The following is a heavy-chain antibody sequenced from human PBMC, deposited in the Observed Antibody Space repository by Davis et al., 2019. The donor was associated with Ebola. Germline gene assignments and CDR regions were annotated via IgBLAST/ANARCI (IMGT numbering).Heavy chain of an antibody. CDR1: AYTFTSYD. D-gene: IGHD1-7*01. V-gene: IGHV1-8*01. Sequence: ASVKVSCKASAYTFTSYDINWVRQATGQGLEWMGWMNPNSGNTGYAQKLQGRVTMTTDTSTSTAYMELSSLRSEDTAVYYCARATYNWNYALNWFDPWGQGTLVTVSS. CDR3: ARATYNWNYALNWFDP. CDR2: MNPNSGNT. J-gene: IGHJ5*02.